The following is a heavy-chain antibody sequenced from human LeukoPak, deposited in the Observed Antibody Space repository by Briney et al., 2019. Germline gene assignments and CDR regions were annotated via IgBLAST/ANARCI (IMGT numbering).Heavy chain of an antibody. V-gene: IGHV3-7*01. Sequence: GGSLRLSCAASGFTFSTYWMSWVRQAPGKGLDGVAHIKQDGSEKYYVDSVKGRFTISRDNAKNSLYLQMNSLRAEDTAVYYCARESESYDSSGSTFDYWGQGTLVTVSS. J-gene: IGHJ4*02. CDR1: GFTFSTYW. D-gene: IGHD3-22*01. CDR2: IKQDGSEK. CDR3: ARESESYDSSGSTFDY.